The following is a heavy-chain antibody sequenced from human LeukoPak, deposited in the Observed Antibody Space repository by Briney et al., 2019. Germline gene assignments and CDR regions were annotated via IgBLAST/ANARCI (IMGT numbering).Heavy chain of an antibody. D-gene: IGHD3-22*01. CDR3: VTAWYYYDSSGSYDAFDI. V-gene: IGHV3-48*03. CDR2: ISRSGSTR. Sequence: GGSLRLSCAISGFTFSACELTWVRQAPGKGLEWVSYISRSGSTRYYADSVKGRFTISRDNAKNTLYLQMNSLRAEDTAVYYCVTAWYYYDSSGSYDAFDIWGQGTMVSVSS. CDR1: GFTFSACE. J-gene: IGHJ3*02.